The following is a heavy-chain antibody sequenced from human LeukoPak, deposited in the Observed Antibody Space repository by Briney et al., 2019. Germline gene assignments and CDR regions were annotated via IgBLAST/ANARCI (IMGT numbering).Heavy chain of an antibody. CDR3: ARHVAYYDFWSGRHYYGMDV. CDR1: GYTFTGYY. V-gene: IGHV1-2*02. D-gene: IGHD3-3*01. Sequence: GASVKVSCKASGYTFTGYYMHWVRQAPGQGLEWMGWINPNSGGTNYAQKFQGRVTMTRDTSISTAYMELSRLRSDDTAVYYCARHVAYYDFWSGRHYYGMDVWGQGTTVTVSS. J-gene: IGHJ6*02. CDR2: INPNSGGT.